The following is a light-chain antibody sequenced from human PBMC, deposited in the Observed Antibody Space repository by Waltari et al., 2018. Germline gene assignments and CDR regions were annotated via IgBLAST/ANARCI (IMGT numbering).Light chain of an antibody. CDR2: GAS. J-gene: IGKJ1*01. CDR3: QHYVSLPVT. CDR1: ESVSRA. V-gene: IGKV3-20*01. Sequence: EIVLTQSPGTLSLSPGERATLSCRASESVSRALAWYQQNPGQATRLLIYGASNMATGIPDRFSGSVSVTDFSLIISRLEPEDFAVYYCQHYVSLPVTFGQGTKVEIK.